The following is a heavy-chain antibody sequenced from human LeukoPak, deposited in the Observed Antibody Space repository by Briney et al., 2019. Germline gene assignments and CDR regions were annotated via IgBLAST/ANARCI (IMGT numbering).Heavy chain of an antibody. CDR2: IYYSGST. Sequence: SSETLSLTCTVSGGSISSGGHYWSWIRQHPGKGLEWIGYIYYSGSTYYNPSLKSRVTISVDTSKNQFSLKLSSVTAADTAVYYCASEGSINAFDIWGQGTMVTVSS. D-gene: IGHD3-3*02. CDR1: GGSISSGGHY. V-gene: IGHV4-31*03. J-gene: IGHJ3*02. CDR3: ASEGSINAFDI.